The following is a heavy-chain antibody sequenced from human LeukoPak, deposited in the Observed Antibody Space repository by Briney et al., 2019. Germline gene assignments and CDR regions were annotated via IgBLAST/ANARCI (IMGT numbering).Heavy chain of an antibody. V-gene: IGHV3-23*01. J-gene: IGHJ4*02. CDR3: AKEDSITMVRGVTNRFDY. D-gene: IGHD3-10*01. CDR1: GFTFSSYG. CDR2: ISGSGGST. Sequence: GGSLRLSCAGSGFTFSSYGMSWVRHAPGKGLEWVSAISGSGGSTYYADSVKGRFTISRDNSKNTLYLQMNSLRAEDTAVYYCAKEDSITMVRGVTNRFDYWGQGTLVTVSS.